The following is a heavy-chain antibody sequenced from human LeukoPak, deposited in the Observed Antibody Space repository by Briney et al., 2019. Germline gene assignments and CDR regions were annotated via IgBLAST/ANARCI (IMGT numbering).Heavy chain of an antibody. D-gene: IGHD6-19*01. CDR1: GGSISSYY. V-gene: IGHV4-59*08. CDR3: ARLISSGWYSFSWYFDL. Sequence: SETLSLTCTVSGGSISSYYWSWIRQPPGKGLEWIGYIYYSGSTNYNPSLKSRVTISVDTSKNQFSLKLSSVTAADTAVYYCARLISSGWYSFSWYFDLWGRGALVTVSS. CDR2: IYYSGST. J-gene: IGHJ2*01.